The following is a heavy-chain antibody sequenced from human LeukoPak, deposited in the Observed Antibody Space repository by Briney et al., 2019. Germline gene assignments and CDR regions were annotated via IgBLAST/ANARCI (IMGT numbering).Heavy chain of an antibody. J-gene: IGHJ4*02. CDR2: IDPSDSYT. Sequence: GESLKISCKGSGYSFTSYWISWVRQMPGKGLEWMGRIDPSDSYTNYSPSFQGHVTISADKSISTAYLQWSSLKASDTAMYYCARRCSSSSCPFEYWGQGTLVTVSP. CDR3: ARRCSSSSCPFEY. V-gene: IGHV5-10-1*01. CDR1: GYSFTSYW. D-gene: IGHD2-2*01.